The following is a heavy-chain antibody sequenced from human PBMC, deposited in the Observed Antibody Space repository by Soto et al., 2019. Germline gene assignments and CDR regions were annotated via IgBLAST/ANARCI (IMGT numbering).Heavy chain of an antibody. D-gene: IGHD6-13*01. Sequence: PGGSLRLSCAASGFTFSDYYMSWIRQAPGKGLEWVSYISSSGSTIYYADSVKGRFTISRDNAKNSLYLQMNSLRAEDTAVYYCAGLAAAGTSYYYYGMDVWGQGTTVTVSS. CDR2: ISSSGSTI. CDR3: AGLAAAGTSYYYYGMDV. J-gene: IGHJ6*02. V-gene: IGHV3-11*01. CDR1: GFTFSDYY.